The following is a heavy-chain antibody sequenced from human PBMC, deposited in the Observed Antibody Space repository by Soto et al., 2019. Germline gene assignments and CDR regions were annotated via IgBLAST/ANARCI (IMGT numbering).Heavy chain of an antibody. J-gene: IGHJ3*02. CDR1: GGSVNSVNYY. Sequence: QVQLQESGPGLVKPSETLSLICSVSGGSVNSVNYYWSWIRQPPGKGLEWIGYIYSSGSTNYNPSLTGRVTISVDTSKNQLSPGLNSVTTADTAVYYCATSPRFAFYIWGQGTMVTVAS. V-gene: IGHV4-61*01. CDR2: IYSSGST. CDR3: ATSPRFAFYI.